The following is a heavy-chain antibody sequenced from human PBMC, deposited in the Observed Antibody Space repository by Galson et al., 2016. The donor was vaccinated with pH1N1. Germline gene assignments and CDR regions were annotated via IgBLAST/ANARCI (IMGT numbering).Heavy chain of an antibody. CDR2: MNPNNGNA. CDR3: ARGPVYWYFDL. V-gene: IGHV1-8*01. J-gene: IGHJ2*01. Sequence: SVKVSCKASGYTFNRHDINWVRQATGQGLEWMGWMNPNNGNADYAPKFQGRVTLTRNASINTAYMELSSLTSEDTAVYYCARGPVYWYFDLWGRGTPVIVSS. CDR1: GYTFNRHD.